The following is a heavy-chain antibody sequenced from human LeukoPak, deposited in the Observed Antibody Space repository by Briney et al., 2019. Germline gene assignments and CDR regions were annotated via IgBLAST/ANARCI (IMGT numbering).Heavy chain of an antibody. V-gene: IGHV3-23*01. CDR1: GFTFSRYD. Sequence: TGGSLRLSCSASGFTFSRYDMSWVRQAPGKGLEWVSSISGSGDRTIYADSVRGRLTISRDQSKNILYLQMSSLRAEDTAVYYCARDYVGMSTIRDFGCWGQGTLVTVSS. J-gene: IGHJ4*02. CDR3: ARDYVGMSTIRDFGC. D-gene: IGHD5-24*01. CDR2: ISGSGDRT.